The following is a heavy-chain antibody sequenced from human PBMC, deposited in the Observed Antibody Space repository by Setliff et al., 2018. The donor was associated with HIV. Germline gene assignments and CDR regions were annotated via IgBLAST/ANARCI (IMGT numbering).Heavy chain of an antibody. CDR3: AKSGITSQYDALDI. CDR1: GFTFSNYA. Sequence: PGGSLRLSCAASGFTFSNYAMTWVRQAPGKGLEWVSVITSSGDNTYYADSVKGRFTISRDNSKNTVYLQMNSLRVDDTAVYYCAKSGITSQYDALDIWGQGTLVTVSS. D-gene: IGHD2-2*01. J-gene: IGHJ4*02. CDR2: ITSSGDNT. V-gene: IGHV3-23*01.